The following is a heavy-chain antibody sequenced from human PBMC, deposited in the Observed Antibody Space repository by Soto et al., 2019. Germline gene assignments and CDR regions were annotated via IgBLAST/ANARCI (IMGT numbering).Heavy chain of an antibody. D-gene: IGHD4-17*01. CDR1: GFTFSSYW. CDR3: ARDLTWDYGDYDYFDY. V-gene: IGHV3-7*01. Sequence: GGSLRLSCAASGFTFSSYWMSWVRQAPGKGLEWVANIKQDGSEKYYVDSVKGRFTISRDKAKNSLYLQMNSLRAEDTAVYYCARDLTWDYGDYDYFDYWGQGTLVTVSS. CDR2: IKQDGSEK. J-gene: IGHJ4*02.